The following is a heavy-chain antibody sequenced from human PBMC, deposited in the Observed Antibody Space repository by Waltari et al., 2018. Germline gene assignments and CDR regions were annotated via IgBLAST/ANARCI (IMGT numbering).Heavy chain of an antibody. CDR2: ISSSSSTI. D-gene: IGHD3-22*01. Sequence: EVQLVDSGGGLVQPGGSLSFSCAASGFTFGSLPLEWGGRAPGKGLEWVSYISSSSSTIYYVDSVKGRFTISRDNADNSLYLQMNSLRAEDTAVYYCARGRNNGRSGYDIWGQGTMVTVSS. CDR1: GFTFGSLP. CDR3: ARGRNNGRSGYDI. V-gene: IGHV3-48*01. J-gene: IGHJ3*02.